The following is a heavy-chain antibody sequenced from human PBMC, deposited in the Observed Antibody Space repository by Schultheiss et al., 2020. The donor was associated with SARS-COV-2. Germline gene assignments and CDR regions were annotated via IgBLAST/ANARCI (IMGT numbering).Heavy chain of an antibody. Sequence: GGSLRLSCAASGFTFSSYSMNWVRQAPGKGLEWVSAISGSGGSTYYADSVKGRFTISRDNAKNSLYLQMNSLRDEDTAVYYCARDKGPQQWLAYNWFDPWGQGTLVTVSS. CDR3: ARDKGPQQWLAYNWFDP. CDR1: GFTFSSYS. V-gene: IGHV3-21*01. J-gene: IGHJ5*02. D-gene: IGHD6-19*01. CDR2: ISGSGGST.